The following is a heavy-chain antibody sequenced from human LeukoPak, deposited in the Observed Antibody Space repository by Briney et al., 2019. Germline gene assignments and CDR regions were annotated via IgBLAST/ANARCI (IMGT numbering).Heavy chain of an antibody. J-gene: IGHJ3*02. CDR1: GSTFSSYG. Sequence: PGRSLRLSCAASGSTFSSYGMHWVRQAPGKGLEGVAVIWYDGSNKYYADSVKGRFTVSRDNSKNTMDLQMNSLRAEDTAVYYCAREQYGSDDALDIWGQGTMVTVSS. V-gene: IGHV3-33*01. CDR2: IWYDGSNK. D-gene: IGHD4-17*01. CDR3: AREQYGSDDALDI.